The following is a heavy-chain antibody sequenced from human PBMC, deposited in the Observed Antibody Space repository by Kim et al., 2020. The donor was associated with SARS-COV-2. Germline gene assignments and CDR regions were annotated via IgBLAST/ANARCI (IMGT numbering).Heavy chain of an antibody. J-gene: IGHJ4*02. D-gene: IGHD3-10*01. V-gene: IGHV1-8*01. CDR3: TRGRYYYGSGPGY. Sequence: YAQKFQGRVTMTRNTSISTAYMELSSLRSEDTAVYYCTRGRYYYGSGPGYWGQGTLVTVSS.